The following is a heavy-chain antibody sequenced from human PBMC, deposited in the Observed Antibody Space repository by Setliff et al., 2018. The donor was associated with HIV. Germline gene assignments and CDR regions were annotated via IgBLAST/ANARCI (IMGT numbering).Heavy chain of an antibody. J-gene: IGHJ2*01. V-gene: IGHV1-69*05. CDR1: GGAFSSYA. D-gene: IGHD6-19*01. CDR2: IIPIFGTA. Sequence: GASVKVSCKASGGAFSSYALSWVRQAPGQGLEWMGGIIPIFGTANYAQKFQGRVTITTDESTSTAYMELSSLRSEDTAVYYCARDQGAVAGPTYWYFDLWGRGTLVTVSS. CDR3: ARDQGAVAGPTYWYFDL.